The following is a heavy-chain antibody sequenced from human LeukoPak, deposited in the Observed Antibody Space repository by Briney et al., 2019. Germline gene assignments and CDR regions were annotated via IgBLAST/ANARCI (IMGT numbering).Heavy chain of an antibody. CDR2: IYSGGST. CDR3: ARGENYYDSSGSFDY. Sequence: GGSLRLSCAASGFTVSSNYMSWVRQAPGKGLEWVSVIYSGGSTYYADSVKGRFTISRDNSKNTLYLQMISLRAEDTAVYYCARGENYYDSSGSFDYWGQGTLVTVSS. V-gene: IGHV3-53*01. D-gene: IGHD3-22*01. CDR1: GFTVSSNY. J-gene: IGHJ4*02.